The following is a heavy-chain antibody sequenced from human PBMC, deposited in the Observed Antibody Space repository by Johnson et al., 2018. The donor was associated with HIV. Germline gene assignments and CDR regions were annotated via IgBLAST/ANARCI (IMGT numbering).Heavy chain of an antibody. CDR2: ISYDGSNK. CDR3: AREGEYEDSSGYWAAFDI. D-gene: IGHD3-22*01. V-gene: IGHV3-30-3*01. CDR1: GFTVSRNY. J-gene: IGHJ3*02. Sequence: VQLVESGGGVVKYGGSLRLSCAASGFTVSRNYMSWVRQAPGKGLEWVAVISYDGSNKYYADSVKGRFTISRDNSKNTLYLQMNSLRADDTAVYDWAREGEYEDSSGYWAAFDIWGQGTMFTVSS.